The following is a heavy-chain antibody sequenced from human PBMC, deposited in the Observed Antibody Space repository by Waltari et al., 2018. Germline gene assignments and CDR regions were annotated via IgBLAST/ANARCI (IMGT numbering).Heavy chain of an antibody. CDR1: GGSISSGSYY. D-gene: IGHD6-13*01. J-gene: IGHJ4*02. Sequence: QVQLQESGPGLVKPSQTLSLTCTVSGGSISSGSYYWSWIRQPAGKGLEWIGYIYTSGSTNYTPSLKSRVTISVDTSKNQFSLKLSSVTAADTAVYYCAREMIGGRWDSSSWYPDYWGQGTLVTVSS. CDR2: IYTSGST. CDR3: AREMIGGRWDSSSWYPDY. V-gene: IGHV4-61*09.